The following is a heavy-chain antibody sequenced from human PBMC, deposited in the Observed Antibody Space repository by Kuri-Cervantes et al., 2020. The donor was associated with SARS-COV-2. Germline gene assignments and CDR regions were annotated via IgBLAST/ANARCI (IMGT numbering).Heavy chain of an antibody. Sequence: GSLRLSCAVYGGSFSGYYWSWIRQPPGKGLEWIGEINNSGSTNYNPSLKSRVTISVDTSKNQFSLKLSSVTAADTAVYYCARGRIAVVPAAKAFDPWGQGTLVTVSS. CDR2: INNSGST. CDR1: GGSFSGYY. CDR3: ARGRIAVVPAAKAFDP. D-gene: IGHD2-2*01. J-gene: IGHJ5*02. V-gene: IGHV4-34*01.